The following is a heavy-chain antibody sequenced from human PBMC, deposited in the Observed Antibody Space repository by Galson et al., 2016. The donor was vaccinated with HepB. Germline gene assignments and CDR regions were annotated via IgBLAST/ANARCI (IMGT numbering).Heavy chain of an antibody. Sequence: SLRLSCAASGLRFSTYGMHWVRQAPGKGLEWLTLISYDGRKEKYADSVKGRFIVSRDNSNNTVYLQMTSLRADDTSVYFCAREASSGWPRPLDFWGQGTLVTVSS. CDR1: GLRFSTYG. V-gene: IGHV3-33*05. D-gene: IGHD6-19*01. J-gene: IGHJ4*02. CDR2: ISYDGRKE. CDR3: AREASSGWPRPLDF.